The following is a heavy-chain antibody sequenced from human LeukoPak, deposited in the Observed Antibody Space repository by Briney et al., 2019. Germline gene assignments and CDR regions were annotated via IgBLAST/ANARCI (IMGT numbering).Heavy chain of an antibody. D-gene: IGHD3-10*01. CDR3: ARDWVAGVPFDAFDI. V-gene: IGHV3-7*03. Sequence: GGSLRLSCAASGFIFSNFWMSWVRQAPGKGLEWVANIKQDGSEVYYVDSVKGRFTISRDNAQNSVYLHMNSLTAEDTALYYCARDWVAGVPFDAFDIWGQGTMVSVSS. CDR2: IKQDGSEV. J-gene: IGHJ3*02. CDR1: GFIFSNFW.